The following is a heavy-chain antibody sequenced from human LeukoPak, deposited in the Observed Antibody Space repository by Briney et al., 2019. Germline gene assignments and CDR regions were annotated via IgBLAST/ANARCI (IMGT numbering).Heavy chain of an antibody. CDR3: AREGSGSYHNWFDP. Sequence: TSETLSLTCTVSGGSISSGDYYWSWIRQPPGKGLEWIGYIYYSGSTYYNPSLKSRVTISVDTSKNQFSLKLSSVTAADTAVYYCAREGSGSYHNWFDPWGQGTPVTVSS. D-gene: IGHD1-26*01. J-gene: IGHJ5*02. CDR2: IYYSGST. CDR1: GGSISSGDYY. V-gene: IGHV4-30-4*08.